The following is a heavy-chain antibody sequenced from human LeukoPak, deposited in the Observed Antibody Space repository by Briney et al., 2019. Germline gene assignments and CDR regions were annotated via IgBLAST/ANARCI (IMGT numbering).Heavy chain of an antibody. CDR2: IYSSGRS. CDR3: ASSNYNPSIKSGVTISVDTSNNQFSLRLTSVTAADTAMYFCARSLAVAGYYYYYLDV. J-gene: IGHJ6*03. V-gene: IGHV4-59*01. D-gene: IGHD1-14*01. CDR1: AGSISGYY. Sequence: SETLSLTCTVSAGSISGYYGSWIRQPPGKGLEWISYIYSSGRSNYNPSRKSRVTTSSDTSKHQFSLRLNSVTAPETTVYFCASSNYNPSIKSGVTISVDTSNNQFSLRLTSVTAADTAMYFCARSLAVAGYYYYYLDVWGTGTTVAVSS.